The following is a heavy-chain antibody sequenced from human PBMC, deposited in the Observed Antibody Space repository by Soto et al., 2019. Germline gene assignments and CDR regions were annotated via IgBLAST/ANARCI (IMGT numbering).Heavy chain of an antibody. CDR3: ARDSRYDSSCYYYWYFDL. J-gene: IGHJ2*01. V-gene: IGHV1-18*01. Sequence: QVQLVQSGAEVKKPGASVKVSCKASGYTFTSYGISWVRQAPGQGLEWMGWISAYNGNTNYAQKXQGRFTMTTDXXTXTXXMELRSLRSDDTAWYYCARDSRYDSSCYYYWYFDLWGRGTLVTVSS. CDR2: ISAYNGNT. CDR1: GYTFTSYG. D-gene: IGHD3-22*01.